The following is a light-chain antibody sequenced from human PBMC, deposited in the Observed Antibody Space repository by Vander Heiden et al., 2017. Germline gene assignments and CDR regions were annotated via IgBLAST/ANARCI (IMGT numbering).Light chain of an antibody. J-gene: IGLJ2*01. CDR3: NSYTSSSTRV. V-gene: IGLV2-14*01. CDR1: SSDVGGYNH. CDR2: DVS. Sequence: QSALTQPASVSGSPGQPITISCTGTSSDVGGYNHVSWYQQHPGKAPKLIIYDVSNRPSGVSIRFSGSKSGNTASLTISGLQAEDEADYYCNSYTSSSTRVFGGGTKLTVL.